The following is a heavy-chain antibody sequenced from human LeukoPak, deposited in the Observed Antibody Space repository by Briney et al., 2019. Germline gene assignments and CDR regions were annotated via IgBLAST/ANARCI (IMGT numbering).Heavy chain of an antibody. CDR2: ISGGGGST. CDR3: AKRTSIVVVPAATP. Sequence: PGGSLRLSCAASGFTFSSYAMSWVRQAPGKGLEWVSAISGGGGSTYYADSVKGRFTISRDNSKNTLYLQMNSLRAEDTAVYYCAKRTSIVVVPAATPWGQGTLVTVSS. V-gene: IGHV3-23*01. D-gene: IGHD2-2*01. CDR1: GFTFSSYA. J-gene: IGHJ5*02.